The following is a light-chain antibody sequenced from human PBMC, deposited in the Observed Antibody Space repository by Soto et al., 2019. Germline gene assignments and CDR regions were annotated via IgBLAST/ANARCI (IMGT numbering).Light chain of an antibody. Sequence: QMTQSPSSLSASVGEKITISCRANQSITHFLNWYQKKPGEVPKLLIYAASRLGSGVPSRFSGSGSGTDFALTINSLQPEDFATYYCQQSYTTPRLSFGGGTKVDIK. CDR2: AAS. V-gene: IGKV1-39*01. CDR1: QSITHF. J-gene: IGKJ4*01. CDR3: QQSYTTPRLS.